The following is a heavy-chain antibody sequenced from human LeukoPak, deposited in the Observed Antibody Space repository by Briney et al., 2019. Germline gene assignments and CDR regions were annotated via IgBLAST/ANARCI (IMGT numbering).Heavy chain of an antibody. J-gene: IGHJ5*02. V-gene: IGHV4-59*01. Sequence: MTSETLSLTCTVSGGSISSYYWSWIRQPPGKGLEWIGYIYYSGSTNYNPSLKSRVTISVDTSKNQFSLKLSSVTAADTAVYYCARDAYYYDSSGYYSNWFDPWGQGTLVTVSS. CDR2: IYYSGST. CDR1: GGSISSYY. D-gene: IGHD3-22*01. CDR3: ARDAYYYDSSGYYSNWFDP.